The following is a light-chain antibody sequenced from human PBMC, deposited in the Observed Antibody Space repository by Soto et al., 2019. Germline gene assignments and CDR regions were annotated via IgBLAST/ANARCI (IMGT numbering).Light chain of an antibody. CDR2: EVS. Sequence: QSVLTQPASVSGSSGQSITISCSGTDRDIGSYNYVSWYQQHPGRAPKLIVFEVSNRPSGISDRFSGSKSGNTASLTISGLQTEDEAVYYCNSFTSSNSLPYVFGTGTKLTVL. CDR3: NSFTSSNSLPYV. CDR1: DRDIGSYNY. J-gene: IGLJ1*01. V-gene: IGLV2-14*01.